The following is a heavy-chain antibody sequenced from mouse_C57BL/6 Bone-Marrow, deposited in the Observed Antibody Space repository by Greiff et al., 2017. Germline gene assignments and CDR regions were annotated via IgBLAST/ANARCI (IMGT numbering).Heavy chain of an antibody. J-gene: IGHJ2*01. CDR1: GYTFTSYW. CDR2: IHPNSGST. Sequence: QVQLQQSGAELVKPGASVKFSCKASGYTFTSYWMHWVKQRPGQGLEWIGMIHPNSGSTNYNEKFKSKATLTVDKSSSTAYMQLSSLTPEDSAFDYCSRWVPYFDYWGQGTTLTVSS. D-gene: IGHD2-14*01. V-gene: IGHV1-64*01. CDR3: SRWVPYFDY.